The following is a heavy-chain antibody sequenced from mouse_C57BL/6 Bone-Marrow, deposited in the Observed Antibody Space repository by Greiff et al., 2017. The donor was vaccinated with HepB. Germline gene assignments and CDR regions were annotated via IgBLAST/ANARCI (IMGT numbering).Heavy chain of an antibody. Sequence: EVKLVESGPGLVKPSQSLSLTCSVTGYSITSGYYWNWIRQFPGNKLEWMGYISYDGSNNYNPSLKNRISITRDTSKNQFFLKLNSVTTEDTATYYCARGYDGYYGYFDYWGQGTTLTVSS. CDR1: GYSITSGYY. V-gene: IGHV3-6*01. CDR3: ARGYDGYYGYFDY. D-gene: IGHD2-3*01. J-gene: IGHJ2*01. CDR2: ISYDGSN.